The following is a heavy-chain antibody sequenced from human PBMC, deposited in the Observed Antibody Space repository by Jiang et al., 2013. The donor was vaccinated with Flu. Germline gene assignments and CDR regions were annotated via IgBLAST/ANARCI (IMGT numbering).Heavy chain of an antibody. J-gene: IGHJ4*02. CDR2: INYSGST. CDR3: ARRGWTTMVFNH. Sequence: VLLKPSETLSLTCAVYGGSFRGYYWTWIRQPPGKGLEWIGEINYSGSTNYNPSLKSRATISVDTSKNHFSLKLKSVTAADTAVYYCARRGWTTMVFNHWGQGALVTVSS. V-gene: IGHV4-34*01. CDR1: GGSFRGYY. D-gene: IGHD5-18*01.